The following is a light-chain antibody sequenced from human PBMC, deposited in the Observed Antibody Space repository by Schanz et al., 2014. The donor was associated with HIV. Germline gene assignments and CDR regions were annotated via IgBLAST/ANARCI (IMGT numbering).Light chain of an antibody. CDR3: ASYTGSNQGV. J-gene: IGLJ3*02. CDR2: GNS. CDR1: RSNIGAGYA. Sequence: QSALTQPPSVSGAPGQRVTISCTGSRSNIGAGYAVHWYQQLPGTAPKLLIYGNSNRPSGVPDRFSGSKSGTSASLAITGLLTEDEADYYCASYTGSNQGVFGGGTKLTVL. V-gene: IGLV1-40*01.